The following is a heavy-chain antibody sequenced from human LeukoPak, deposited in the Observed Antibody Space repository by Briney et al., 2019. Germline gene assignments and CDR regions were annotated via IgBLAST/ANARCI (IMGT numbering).Heavy chain of an antibody. D-gene: IGHD4-17*01. CDR1: GFTFSSYS. V-gene: IGHV3-48*04. CDR2: ISSSSSTI. J-gene: IGHJ4*02. Sequence: AGGSLRLSCAASGFTFSSYSMNWVRQAPGKGLEWVSYISSSSSTIYYADSVKGRFTISRDNAKNSLYLQMNSLRAEDTAVYYCARPATVTTRTFDYWGQGTLVTVSS. CDR3: ARPATVTTRTFDY.